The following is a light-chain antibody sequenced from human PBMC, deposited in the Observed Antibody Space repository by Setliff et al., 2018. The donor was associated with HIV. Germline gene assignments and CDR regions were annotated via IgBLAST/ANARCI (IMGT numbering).Light chain of an antibody. CDR2: DNN. CDR1: DSNIGKNF. J-gene: IGLJ2*01. V-gene: IGLV1-51*01. CDR3: ASGDNWLSAWV. Sequence: VLTQPPSVSAAPGQNVTISCSGRDSNIGKNFVSWYQHFPGTAPKLLIYDNNQRSSGIPDRFSATKSGTSATLDITGLQAGDEAVYYCASGDNWLSAWVFGGGTKVTVL.